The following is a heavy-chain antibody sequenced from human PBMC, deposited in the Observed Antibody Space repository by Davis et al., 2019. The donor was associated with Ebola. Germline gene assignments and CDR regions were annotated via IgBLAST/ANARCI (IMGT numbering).Heavy chain of an antibody. J-gene: IGHJ4*02. CDR3: ATTSDYRFDN. CDR2: LYSGGST. V-gene: IGHV3-53*01. CDR1: GYTLSELS. D-gene: IGHD4-17*01. Sequence: SCKVSGYTLSELSIHWVRQAPGKGLEWVSILYSGGSTYYADSVKGRFTISRDNSKNPLYLQMNSLRAEDTAVYYCATTSDYRFDNWGQGTLVTVTS.